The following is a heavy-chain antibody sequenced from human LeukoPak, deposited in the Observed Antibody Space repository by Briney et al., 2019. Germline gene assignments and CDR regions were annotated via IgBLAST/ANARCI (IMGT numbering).Heavy chain of an antibody. V-gene: IGHV3-30*04. Sequence: GGSLRLSRAASGFTFSSYAMHWVRQAPGKGLEWVAVISYDGSNKNYADSVKGRFTISRDNSKNTLYLQMNSLRGEDTALYYCARGFGEPAALTDYWGQGTLVTVSS. CDR3: ARGFGEPAALTDY. CDR1: GFTFSSYA. J-gene: IGHJ4*02. CDR2: ISYDGSNK. D-gene: IGHD2-2*01.